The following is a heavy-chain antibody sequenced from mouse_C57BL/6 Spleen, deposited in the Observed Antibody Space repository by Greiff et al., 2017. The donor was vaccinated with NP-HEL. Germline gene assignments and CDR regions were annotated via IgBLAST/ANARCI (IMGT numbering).Heavy chain of an antibody. V-gene: IGHV1-55*01. CDR3: ATSTMITPWYFDV. CDR1: GYTFTSYW. CDR2: IYPGSGST. J-gene: IGHJ1*03. D-gene: IGHD2-4*01. Sequence: VQLQQPGAELVKPGASVKMSCKASGYTFTSYWITWVKQRPGQGLEWIGDIYPGSGSTNYNEKLKSKATLTVDTSSSTAYMQLSSLTSEDSAVYYCATSTMITPWYFDVWGTGTTVTVSA.